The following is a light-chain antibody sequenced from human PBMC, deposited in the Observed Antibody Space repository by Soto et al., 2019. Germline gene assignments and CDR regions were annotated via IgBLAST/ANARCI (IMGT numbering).Light chain of an antibody. J-gene: IGLJ1*01. CDR1: SSNIGGGYD. CDR3: QSYDSSLYV. V-gene: IGLV1-40*01. Sequence: QSVLTQPASVSGAPGQRVTISCTGSSSNIGGGYDVHWYQQLPGTAPKLLIYGNSNRPSGVPDRFSGSKSGTSASLAITGLQAEDEADYYCQSYDSSLYVFGTGTKLTVL. CDR2: GNS.